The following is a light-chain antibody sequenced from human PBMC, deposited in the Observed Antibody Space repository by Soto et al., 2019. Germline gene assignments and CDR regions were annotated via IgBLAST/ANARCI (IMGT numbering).Light chain of an antibody. J-gene: IGKJ1*01. V-gene: IGKV1-17*01. CDR3: LQNNSYPRT. Sequence: DSQMTQSPSSLSASVGDRVTITCRTSQGIRNALAWFQQKPGKAPKRLIHAASSLQSWVPSRFSGSGSGTECTRTISSLQPEDFATYYFLQNNSYPRTFGQGTKVEIK. CDR2: AAS. CDR1: QGIRNA.